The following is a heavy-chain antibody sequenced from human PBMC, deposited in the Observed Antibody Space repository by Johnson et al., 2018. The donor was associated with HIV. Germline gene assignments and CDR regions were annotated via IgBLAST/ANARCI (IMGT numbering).Heavy chain of an antibody. CDR1: GFTFSDYC. J-gene: IGHJ3*02. D-gene: IGHD3-22*01. Sequence: QVHLVESGGGVVQPGRSLRLSCAASGFTFSDYCMNWVRQAPGKGLEWVSAISGSGGSTYYINSVKGRFTISRDNSKNTLYLQMNSLRAEDTAVYYCAKDLSTAYYDSSEDTFDIWGQGTMVTVSS. V-gene: IGHV3-NL1*01. CDR3: AKDLSTAYYDSSEDTFDI. CDR2: ISGSGGST.